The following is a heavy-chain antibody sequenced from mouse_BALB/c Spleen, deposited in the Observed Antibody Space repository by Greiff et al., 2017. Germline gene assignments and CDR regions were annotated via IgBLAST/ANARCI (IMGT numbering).Heavy chain of an antibody. Sequence: EVQVVESGGGLVKPGGSLKLSCAASGFTFSSYAMSWVRQTPEKRLEWVATISSGGSYTYYPDSVKGRFTISRDNAKNTLYLQMSSLRSEDTAMYYCARGGDTTVRNFDYWGQGTTLTVSS. D-gene: IGHD1-1*01. CDR3: ARGGDTTVRNFDY. CDR1: GFTFSSYA. J-gene: IGHJ2*01. CDR2: ISSGGSYT. V-gene: IGHV5-9-3*01.